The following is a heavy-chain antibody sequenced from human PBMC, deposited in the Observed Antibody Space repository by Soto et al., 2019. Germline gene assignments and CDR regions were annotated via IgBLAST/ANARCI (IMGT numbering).Heavy chain of an antibody. Sequence: GGSLRLSWAASGFTFSSYCMHWVRQAPGKGLEWVAVIWYDGSNKYYGDSGKGRLTISRDNSKSTLSLQMNSLKAEDTGVYYWASEIRPPFDMDVWGQGTTVTVSS. CDR1: GFTFSSYC. J-gene: IGHJ6*02. CDR3: ASEIRPPFDMDV. V-gene: IGHV3-33*01. CDR2: IWYDGSNK.